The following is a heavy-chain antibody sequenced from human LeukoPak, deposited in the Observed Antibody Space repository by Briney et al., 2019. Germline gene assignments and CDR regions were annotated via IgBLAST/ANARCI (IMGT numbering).Heavy chain of an antibody. J-gene: IGHJ4*02. V-gene: IGHV3-43D*03. CDR3: AKDFRRMTTVTSGAYFHY. CDR2: ITWDGGTT. D-gene: IGHD4-17*01. Sequence: GGSLRLSCAASGFTFDDYAMHWVRQAPGKGLEWVSFITWDGGTTYYVDSVKGRFTISRDNSKNSLYLQMNSLRAEDTALYYCAKDFRRMTTVTSGAYFHYWGQGTLVTVSS. CDR1: GFTFDDYA.